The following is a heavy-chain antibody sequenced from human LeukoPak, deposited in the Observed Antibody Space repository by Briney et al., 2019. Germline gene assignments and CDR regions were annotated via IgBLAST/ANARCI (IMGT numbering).Heavy chain of an antibody. V-gene: IGHV3-7*01. CDR1: GYTFISYW. J-gene: IGHJ5*02. D-gene: IGHD2-21*02. CDR3: ARESCGGDCYSINWFGP. Sequence: GGSLRLSYAASGYTFISYWMRRGRQAPGEGLEWVAHIKQDGRVKHSVGSVKGRFTLSRDNAKNSLYLQMNSLRAEDTAVYNCARESCGGDCYSINWFGPWGQGTLVTVSS. CDR2: IKQDGRVK.